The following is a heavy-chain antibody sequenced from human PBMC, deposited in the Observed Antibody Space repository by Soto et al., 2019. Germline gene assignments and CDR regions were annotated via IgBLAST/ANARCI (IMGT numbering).Heavy chain of an antibody. Sequence: QVQLVESGGGLVKPGGSLRLSCAASGFTFSDYYMSWIRQAPGKGLEWVSYISSSGSTIYYADSVKGRFTISRDNAKNSLYLQMNSLRAEDTAVYYCARDSPYDFWSGMPGGYYMDVWGKGTTVTVSS. J-gene: IGHJ6*03. CDR1: GFTFSDYY. CDR3: ARDSPYDFWSGMPGGYYMDV. D-gene: IGHD3-3*01. CDR2: ISSSGSTI. V-gene: IGHV3-11*01.